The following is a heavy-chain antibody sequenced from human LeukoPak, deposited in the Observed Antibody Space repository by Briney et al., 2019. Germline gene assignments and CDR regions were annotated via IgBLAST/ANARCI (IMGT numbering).Heavy chain of an antibody. CDR1: GGSIDSSSYY. CDR3: ARQRADYFYHYMDV. CDR2: IDYRGTT. V-gene: IGHV4-39*01. J-gene: IGHJ6*03. Sequence: PSETLSLTCTVSGGSIDSSSYYWDWIRQPPGKGLEWLVNIDYRGTTFYTSSLKSRVTISKDMSKNQFSLRLTSVTAADTAVYYRARQRADYFYHYMDVWGKGTTVIVSS.